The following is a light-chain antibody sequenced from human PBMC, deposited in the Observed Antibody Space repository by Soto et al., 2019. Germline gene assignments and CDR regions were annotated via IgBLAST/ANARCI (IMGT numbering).Light chain of an antibody. V-gene: IGKV1-9*01. CDR2: EAS. J-gene: IGKJ4*01. Sequence: QLTQSPSSLSASLGDRVTIXXRASQGINSYLAWYQQKPGKVPQLXIYEASILQSGVPSRFSGSGAGTDFTLTISSLQAEDFATYYCQQTRSYPSTFGGGTKVDIK. CDR3: QQTRSYPST. CDR1: QGINSY.